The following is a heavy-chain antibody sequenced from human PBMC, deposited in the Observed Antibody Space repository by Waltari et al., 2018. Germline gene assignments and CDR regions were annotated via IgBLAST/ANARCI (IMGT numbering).Heavy chain of an antibody. CDR3: VRDRGSGMDV. D-gene: IGHD3-10*01. CDR2: IFTTGTT. V-gene: IGHV3-53*01. Sequence: EVQVVESGGGLIQPGGSLRLSCSASGFRVSSTYMTWVRQPPGKGLEWVSVIFTTGTTYYADSVKGRFTISRDNSKNTLYLQMDSLRVEDTAVYYCVRDRGSGMDVWGQGTTVTVSS. CDR1: GFRVSSTY. J-gene: IGHJ6*02.